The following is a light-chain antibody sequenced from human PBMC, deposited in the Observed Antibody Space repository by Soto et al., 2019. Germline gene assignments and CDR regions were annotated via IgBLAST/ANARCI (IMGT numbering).Light chain of an antibody. J-gene: IGKJ1*01. Sequence: EIVLTQSPGTLSLSPGERATLSYRASQTVSSNNLAWYQQKPGQAPKVLIYSASSRATGIPDRFSGSGSGTDFTLTISRLEPEDFAVYYCQQYGSSPRTFGQGTKVEIK. CDR3: QQYGSSPRT. CDR2: SAS. CDR1: QTVSSNN. V-gene: IGKV3-20*01.